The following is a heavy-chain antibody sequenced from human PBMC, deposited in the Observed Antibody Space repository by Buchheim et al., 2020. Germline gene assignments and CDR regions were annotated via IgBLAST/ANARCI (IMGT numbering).Heavy chain of an antibody. CDR2: ISSSGSTL. CDR3: ASPYVVDTAMVYYYYYGMDV. D-gene: IGHD5-18*01. CDR1: GFTFSDYY. V-gene: IGHV3-11*01. Sequence: QVQLVESGGGLVKPGGSLRLSCAASGFTFSDYYMSWIRQAPGKGLEWVSYISSSGSTLYYADSVKGRFTISRDNHKNSLYLQMNSLRAEDTAVYYCASPYVVDTAMVYYYYYGMDVWGQGTT. J-gene: IGHJ6*02.